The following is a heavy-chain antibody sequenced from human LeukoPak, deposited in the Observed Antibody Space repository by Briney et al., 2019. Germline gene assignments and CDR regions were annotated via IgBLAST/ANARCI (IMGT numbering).Heavy chain of an antibody. CDR3: AREGTQEDLDY. Sequence: GGSLRLSCAASGFTFSSYSMNWVRQAPGKGLEWVSSMSSSSSYIYYADSVKGRFTISRDNAKNSLYLQMNSLRAEDTAVYYCAREGTQEDLDYWGQGTLVTVSS. CDR2: MSSSSSYI. V-gene: IGHV3-21*01. D-gene: IGHD1-1*01. J-gene: IGHJ4*02. CDR1: GFTFSSYS.